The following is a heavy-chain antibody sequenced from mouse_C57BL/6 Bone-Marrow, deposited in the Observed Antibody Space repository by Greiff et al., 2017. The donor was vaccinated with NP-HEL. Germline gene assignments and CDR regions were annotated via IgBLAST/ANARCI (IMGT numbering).Heavy chain of an antibody. CDR1: GYTFTSYW. V-gene: IGHV1-5*01. J-gene: IGHJ4*01. CDR2: IYPGNSDT. Sequence: DVKLQESGTVLARPGASVKMSCKTSGYTFTSYWMHWVKQRPGQGLEWIGAIYPGNSDTSYNQKFKGKAKLTAVTSASTAYMELSSLTNEDSAVYYCTRGYGSTSYYAMDYWGQGTSVTVSS. CDR3: TRGYGSTSYYAMDY. D-gene: IGHD1-1*01.